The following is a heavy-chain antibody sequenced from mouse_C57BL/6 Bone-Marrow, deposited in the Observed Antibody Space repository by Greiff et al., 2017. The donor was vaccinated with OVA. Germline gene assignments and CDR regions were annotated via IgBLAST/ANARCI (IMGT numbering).Heavy chain of an antibody. CDR1: GYSITSGYD. D-gene: IGHD4-1*01. Sequence: EVKLQESGPGMVKPSQSLSLTCTVTGYSITSGYDWHWIRPFPGNKLEWMGYISYNGSTNYNPSLKSRISITHDTSKNHFFLKLNSVTTEDTATYYCAIARLGRFAYWGQGTLVTVSA. CDR3: AIARLGRFAY. CDR2: ISYNGST. V-gene: IGHV3-1*01. J-gene: IGHJ3*01.